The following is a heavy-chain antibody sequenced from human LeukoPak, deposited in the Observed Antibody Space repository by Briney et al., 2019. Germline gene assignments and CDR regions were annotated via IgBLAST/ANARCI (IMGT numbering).Heavy chain of an antibody. D-gene: IGHD3-10*01. CDR1: GGSISSSHW. V-gene: IGHV4-4*02. CDR2: IYHSGSN. J-gene: IGHJ4*02. CDR3: ARAGFGLAPHRGTPFDY. Sequence: PSETLSLTCAVSGGSISSSHWWSWVRQPPGKGLEWIGDIYHSGSNNCNPSLKSRVTISVDTSKNQFSLKLTSVTAADTAVYYCARAGFGLAPHRGTPFDYWGQGTLVTVSS.